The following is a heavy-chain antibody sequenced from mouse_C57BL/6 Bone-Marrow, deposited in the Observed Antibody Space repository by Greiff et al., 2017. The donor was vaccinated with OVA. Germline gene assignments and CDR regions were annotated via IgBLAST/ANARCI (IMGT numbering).Heavy chain of an antibody. CDR3: ARLYYYASFAY. D-gene: IGHD1-1*01. V-gene: IGHV1-64*01. Sequence: VQLQQPGAELVKPGASVKLSCKASGYTFTSYWMPWVKQRPGQGLEWIGMIHPNRGSTNYNEKFKSKATLTVDKSSSTAYMQLSSLTSEDSAVYYCARLYYYASFAYWGQGTLVTVSA. CDR1: GYTFTSYW. CDR2: IHPNRGST. J-gene: IGHJ3*01.